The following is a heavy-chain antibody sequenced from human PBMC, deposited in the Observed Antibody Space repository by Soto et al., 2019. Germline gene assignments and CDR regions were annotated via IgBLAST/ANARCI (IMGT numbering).Heavy chain of an antibody. D-gene: IGHD2-21*02. Sequence: QVQLVQSGAAEKKPGASVKVSCKASGYTFTSYAMHWVRQAPGQRLEWMGWINAGNGNTKYSQKFQGRVTSTRDTSASTAYMELRSLRSEDTAVYYCARGWVVVTAPDYWGQGTLVTVSS. CDR2: INAGNGNT. V-gene: IGHV1-3*05. CDR3: ARGWVVVTAPDY. CDR1: GYTFTSYA. J-gene: IGHJ4*02.